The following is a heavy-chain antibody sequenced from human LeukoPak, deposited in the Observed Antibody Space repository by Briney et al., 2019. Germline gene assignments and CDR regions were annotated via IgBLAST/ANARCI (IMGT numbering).Heavy chain of an antibody. CDR2: IYYSGST. J-gene: IGHJ3*02. CDR3: ASVTYYDFWSGYGAFDI. V-gene: IGHV4-59*01. Sequence: SETLSLTCTVSGGSISSYYWSWIRQPPGKGLEWIGYIYYSGSTNYNPSLKSRVTISVDTSKNQFSLKLSSVTAADTAVYYCASVTYYDFWSGYGAFDIWGQGTMATVSS. CDR1: GGSISSYY. D-gene: IGHD3-3*01.